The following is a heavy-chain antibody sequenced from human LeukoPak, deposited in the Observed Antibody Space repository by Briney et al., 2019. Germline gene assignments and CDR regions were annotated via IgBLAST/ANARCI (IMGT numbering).Heavy chain of an antibody. J-gene: IGHJ4*02. V-gene: IGHV3-23*01. CDR2: ISGSGGNT. Sequence: PGGSLRLSCAASGFTFRDDPMNWVRQAPGKGLEWVSAISGSGGNTYYADSVKGRFTISRDNSKNTLYLQMNSLRAEDTAVYYCAKGVPHDYGDPRWGRGTLVTVSS. D-gene: IGHD4-17*01. CDR1: GFTFRDDP. CDR3: AKGVPHDYGDPR.